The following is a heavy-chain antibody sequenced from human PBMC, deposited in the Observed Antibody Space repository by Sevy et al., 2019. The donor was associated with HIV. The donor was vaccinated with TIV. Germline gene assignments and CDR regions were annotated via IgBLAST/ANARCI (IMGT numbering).Heavy chain of an antibody. CDR2: ISSSSSTI. V-gene: IGHV3-48*01. J-gene: IGHJ3*02. Sequence: GGYLRLSCAASGFTFSSYSMNWVRQAPGKGLEWVSYISSSSSTIYYADSVKGRFTISRDNAKNSLYLQMNSLRAEDTAVYYCARDLKVYAITNDAFDIWGQGTMVTVSS. CDR1: GFTFSSYS. CDR3: ARDLKVYAITNDAFDI. D-gene: IGHD2-8*01.